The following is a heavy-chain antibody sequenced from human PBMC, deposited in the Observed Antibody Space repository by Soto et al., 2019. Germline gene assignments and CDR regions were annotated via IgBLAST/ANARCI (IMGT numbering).Heavy chain of an antibody. CDR1: GFTFGDYA. J-gene: IGHJ4*02. V-gene: IGHV3-49*03. CDR2: IRSKAYGGTT. CDR3: TRATNWESAYFDY. Sequence: PGGSLRLSCTASGFTFGDYAMSWFRQAPGKGLEWVGFIRSKAYGGTTEYAASVKGRFTISRDDSKSIAYLQMNSLKTEDIAVYYCTRATNWESAYFDYWGQGTLVTVSS. D-gene: IGHD7-27*01.